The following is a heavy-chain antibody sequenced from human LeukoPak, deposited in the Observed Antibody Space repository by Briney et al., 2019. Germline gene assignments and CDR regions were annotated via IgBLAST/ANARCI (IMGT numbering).Heavy chain of an antibody. CDR2: ISYDGSNK. CDR3: AKDLGSYYSEYYFDY. CDR1: GFTFSSYG. V-gene: IGHV3-30*18. Sequence: GGSLRLSCAASGFTFSSYGMHWVRQAPGKGLEWVAVISYDGSNKYYADSVKGRFTISRDNSKNTLYLQMNSLRAEDTAFYYCAKDLGSYYSEYYFDYWGQGTLVTVSS. J-gene: IGHJ4*02. D-gene: IGHD3-10*01.